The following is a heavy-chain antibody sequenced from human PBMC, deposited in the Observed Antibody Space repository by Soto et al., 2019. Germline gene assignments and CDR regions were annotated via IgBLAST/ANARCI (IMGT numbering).Heavy chain of an antibody. V-gene: IGHV1-2*04. CDR2: INPNSGGT. J-gene: IGHJ3*02. CDR3: ARGHYYGSGVDAFDI. Sequence: QVQLVQSGAEVKKPGASVKVSCKASGYTFTGYYMHWVRQAPGQGLEWMGWINPNSGGTNYAQKLQGWVTMTRDTSISTAYMELSRLRSDDTAVYYCARGHYYGSGVDAFDIWGQGTMVTVSS. D-gene: IGHD3-10*01. CDR1: GYTFTGYY.